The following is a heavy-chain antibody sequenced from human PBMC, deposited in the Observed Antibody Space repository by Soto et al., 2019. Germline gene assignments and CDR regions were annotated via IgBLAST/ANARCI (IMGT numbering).Heavy chain of an antibody. D-gene: IGHD2-2*01. Sequence: SETLSLTCAVSGGSISSGGYSWSWIRQPPGKGLEWIGYIYHSGSTYYNPSLKSRVTISVDRSKNQFSLKLSSVTAADTAVYYCARDRGYCSSTSCYGPLNWFDPWGQGXLVTVSS. CDR3: ARDRGYCSSTSCYGPLNWFDP. V-gene: IGHV4-30-2*01. CDR2: IYHSGST. CDR1: GGSISSGGYS. J-gene: IGHJ5*02.